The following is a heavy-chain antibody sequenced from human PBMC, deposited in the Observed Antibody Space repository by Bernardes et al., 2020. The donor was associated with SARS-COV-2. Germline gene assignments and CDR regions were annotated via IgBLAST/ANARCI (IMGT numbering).Heavy chain of an antibody. Sequence: SGAVSRFTVSDCYRRWIRPAPGKGLEWVSYISSSGTIYYADSVKGRFTISRDNAKNSLSLQMNSLRAEDTAVYYCAREGSTWYLDYWGQGTMVTVSS. CDR1: RFTVSDCY. D-gene: IGHD6-13*01. V-gene: IGHV3-11*01. CDR3: AREGSTWYLDY. J-gene: IGHJ4*02. CDR2: ISSSGTI.